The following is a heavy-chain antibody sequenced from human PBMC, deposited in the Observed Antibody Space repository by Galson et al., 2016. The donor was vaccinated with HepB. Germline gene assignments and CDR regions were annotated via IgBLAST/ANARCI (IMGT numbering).Heavy chain of an antibody. Sequence: SLRLSCAASGFAFSNFGMYWVRQAPGKGLEWVAVVWHDDSQIYYADSVQGRLTISRHNSQNMLYLDMSSLRVEDTAVYYCTRDHHYYHGGERYHYYFFDHWGQGTPVTVSS. J-gene: IGHJ4*02. V-gene: IGHV3-33*07. CDR3: TRDHHYYHGGERYHYYFFDH. D-gene: IGHD3-22*01. CDR1: GFAFSNFG. CDR2: VWHDDSQI.